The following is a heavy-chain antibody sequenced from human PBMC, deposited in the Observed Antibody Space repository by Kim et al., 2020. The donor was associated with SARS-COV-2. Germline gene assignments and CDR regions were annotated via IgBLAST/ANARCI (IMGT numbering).Heavy chain of an antibody. Sequence: GGSLRLSCAASGFTFSSYGMHWVRQAPGKGLEWVAVISYDGSNKYYADSVKGRFTISRDNSKNTLYLQMNSLRAEDTAVYYCARDTVGWFGELLCLGYWGQGTLVTVSS. CDR2: ISYDGSNK. V-gene: IGHV3-33*05. CDR3: ARDTVGWFGELLCLGY. J-gene: IGHJ4*02. CDR1: GFTFSSYG. D-gene: IGHD3-10*01.